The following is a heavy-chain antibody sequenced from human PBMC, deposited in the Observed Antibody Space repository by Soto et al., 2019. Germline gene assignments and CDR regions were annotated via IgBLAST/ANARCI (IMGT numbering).Heavy chain of an antibody. CDR1: GYTFTSYG. Sequence: VQLVQSGAEVKKPGASVKVSCKASGYTFTSYGISWVRQAPGQGREGMGWISAYNGNTTKAQKLQGRATMTTDTSTSTAYMDLRSLRSDDTAVYYCARDLPRDYGDLYFDYWGQGTLVTVSS. V-gene: IGHV1-18*01. CDR3: ARDLPRDYGDLYFDY. CDR2: ISAYNGNT. J-gene: IGHJ4*02. D-gene: IGHD4-17*01.